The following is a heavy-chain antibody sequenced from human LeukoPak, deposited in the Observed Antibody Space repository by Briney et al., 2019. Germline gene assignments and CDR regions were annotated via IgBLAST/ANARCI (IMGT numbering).Heavy chain of an antibody. V-gene: IGHV1-8*01. D-gene: IGHD3-3*01. J-gene: IGHJ4*02. CDR2: MNPISGNT. Sequence: GGSVTDSCKASRYTFTSYDIYWVRQATGQGLEWMGWMNPISGNTGYAQKFQGRVTMTSNTSISTAYMELSSLRSEDTAVYYCARDGVVNRADYWGQGTLVTVSS. CDR1: RYTFTSYD. CDR3: ARDGVVNRADY.